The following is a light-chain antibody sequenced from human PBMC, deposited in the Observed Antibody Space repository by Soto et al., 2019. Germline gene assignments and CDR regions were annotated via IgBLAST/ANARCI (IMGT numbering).Light chain of an antibody. J-gene: IGKJ2*01. CDR1: QSLVHSDGNTY. Sequence: DIVLTQTPLSSPVTLGQPASISCRSSQSLVHSDGNTYLSWFHQRPGQPPRLLIDKVSNRFSGVPDRFSGSGAGTDFTLKISRVEAEDVGIYFCMQATQYRPYSFGQGTKLAIK. CDR3: MQATQYRPYS. CDR2: KVS. V-gene: IGKV2-24*01.